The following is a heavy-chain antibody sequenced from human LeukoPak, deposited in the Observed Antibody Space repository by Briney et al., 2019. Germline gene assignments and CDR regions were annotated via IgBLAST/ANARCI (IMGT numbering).Heavy chain of an antibody. CDR3: AKDTSRGYNYYYYMDV. D-gene: IGHD5-12*01. V-gene: IGHV3-43*01. CDR2: ISWDGGST. Sequence: GPSLRLSCAASGFTFDDYTMHWVRQAPGKGMEWLYLISWDGGSTYYGDSVKGRFTISRDNSKNSLYLYMNSLRTEDTALYYCAKDTSRGYNYYYYMDVWGKGTTVTVSS. J-gene: IGHJ6*03. CDR1: GFTFDDYT.